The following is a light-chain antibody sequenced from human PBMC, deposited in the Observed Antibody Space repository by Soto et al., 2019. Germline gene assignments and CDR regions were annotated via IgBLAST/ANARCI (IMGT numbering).Light chain of an antibody. CDR3: KQSKSFPLT. J-gene: IGKJ4*01. CDR1: QSVSGN. Sequence: EIVMTHSPATQSLSPWPRATLYCXASQSVSGNLAWYQQKPGQAPRLLMYGTSTRATGIPPRFSGSGSGTEFTLTISSLQSEDFATYYCKQSKSFPLTFGGGTKVDIK. V-gene: IGKV3-15*01. CDR2: GTS.